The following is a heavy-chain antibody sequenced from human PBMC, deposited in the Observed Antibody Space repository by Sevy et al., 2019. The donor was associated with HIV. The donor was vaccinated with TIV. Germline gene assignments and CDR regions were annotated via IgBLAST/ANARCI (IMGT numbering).Heavy chain of an antibody. CDR3: ASSYYYDSSGYSPLTYYYYGMDV. V-gene: IGHV1-69*13. J-gene: IGHJ6*02. D-gene: IGHD3-22*01. CDR1: GGTFSSYA. CDR2: IIPIFGTA. Sequence: ASVKVSCKASGGTFSSYAISWVRQAPGQGLEWMGGIIPIFGTANYAQKFQGRVTITADESTSTAYMELSSLRSEDTAVYYCASSYYYDSSGYSPLTYYYYGMDVWGQRTTVTVSS.